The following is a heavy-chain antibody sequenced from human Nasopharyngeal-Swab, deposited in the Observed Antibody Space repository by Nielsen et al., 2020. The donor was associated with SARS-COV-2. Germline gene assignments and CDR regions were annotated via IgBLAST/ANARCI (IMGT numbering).Heavy chain of an antibody. J-gene: IGHJ4*02. V-gene: IGHV3-7*01. Sequence: GESLKISCAASGFTFSSYWMSWVRQAPGKGLEWVANIKQDGSEKYYVDSVKGRFTISRDNAKNSLYLQMNSLRAEDTAVYHCARVEGGYCSSTSCFSYYFDYWGQGTLVTVSS. CDR2: IKQDGSEK. D-gene: IGHD2-2*03. CDR1: GFTFSSYW. CDR3: ARVEGGYCSSTSCFSYYFDY.